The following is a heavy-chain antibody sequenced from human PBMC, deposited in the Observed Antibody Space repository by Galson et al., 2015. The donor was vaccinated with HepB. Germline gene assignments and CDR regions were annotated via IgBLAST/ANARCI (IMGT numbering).Heavy chain of an antibody. V-gene: IGHV4-34*01. Sequence: ETLSLTCAVYGGSFSGYYWSWIRQPPGKGLEWIGEINHSGSTNYNPSLKSRVTISVDTSKNQFSLKLSSVTAADTAVYYCARYIQLTYYYMDVWGKGTTVTVSS. J-gene: IGHJ6*03. CDR1: GGSFSGYY. CDR2: INHSGST. D-gene: IGHD5-18*01. CDR3: ARYIQLTYYYMDV.